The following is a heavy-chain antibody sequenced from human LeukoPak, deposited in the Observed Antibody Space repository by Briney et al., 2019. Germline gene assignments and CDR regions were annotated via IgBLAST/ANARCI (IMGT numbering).Heavy chain of an antibody. CDR2: IYYSGST. CDR3: ARGRRADFDY. CDR1: XXSISXGGYY. Sequence: TLSXXXXVXXXSISXGGYYWSWIRQHPGKGLEWIGYIYYSGSTYYNPSLKSRVTISVDTSKNQFSLKLSSVTAADAAVYYCARGRRADFDYWGQGTLVTVSS. V-gene: IGHV4-31*02. J-gene: IGHJ4*02.